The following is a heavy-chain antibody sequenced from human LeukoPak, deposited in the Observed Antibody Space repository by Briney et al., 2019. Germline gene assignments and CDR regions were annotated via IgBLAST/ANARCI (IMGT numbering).Heavy chain of an antibody. D-gene: IGHD5-18*01. CDR1: GGSISSFY. Sequence: SETLSLTCTVSGGSISSFYWSWIRQPPGKGLEWIGEINHSGSTNYNPSLKSRVTISVDTSKNQFSLKLSSVTAADTAVYYCARMTWIQMIDYWGQGTLVTVSS. CDR2: INHSGST. CDR3: ARMTWIQMIDY. V-gene: IGHV4-34*01. J-gene: IGHJ4*02.